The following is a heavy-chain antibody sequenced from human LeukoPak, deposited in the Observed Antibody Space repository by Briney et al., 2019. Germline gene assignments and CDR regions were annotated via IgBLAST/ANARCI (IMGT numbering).Heavy chain of an antibody. D-gene: IGHD3-16*02. V-gene: IGHV4-39*07. CDR3: ARAVTLRVWGSYRFGYFDY. Sequence: PSETLSLTCTVSGGSISSSSYYWGWIRQPPGKGLEWIGSIYYSGSTYYNPSLKSRVTISVDTSKNQFSLKLSSVTAADTAVYYCARAVTLRVWGSYRFGYFDYWGQGTLVTVSS. J-gene: IGHJ4*02. CDR2: IYYSGST. CDR1: GGSISSSSYY.